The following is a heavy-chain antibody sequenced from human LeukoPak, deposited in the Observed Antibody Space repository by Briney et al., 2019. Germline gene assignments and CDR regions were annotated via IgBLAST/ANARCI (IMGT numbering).Heavy chain of an antibody. V-gene: IGHV3-73*01. J-gene: IGHJ4*02. Sequence: GGSLRLSCAAPGFTFSGSAMHRVRPASGTGLEWVGHIRGKTNNCAAAFGASVKCRFNMSRDDSENTAYLQMNSLKAEDTAVYYCSTCGDTSMVMGYWGQGTLVTFSS. CDR3: STCGDTSMVMGY. D-gene: IGHD5-18*01. CDR2: IRGKTNNCAA. CDR1: GFTFSGSA.